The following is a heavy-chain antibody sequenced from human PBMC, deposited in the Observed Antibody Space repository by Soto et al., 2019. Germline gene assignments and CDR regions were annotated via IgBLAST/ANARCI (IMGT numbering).Heavy chain of an antibody. D-gene: IGHD6-19*01. J-gene: IGHJ6*02. CDR3: TAGIAVAGLYYYYGMDV. V-gene: IGHV3-15*07. Sequence: GGSLRLSCAASGFTFSNAWMNWVRQAPGKGLEWVGRIKSKTDGGTTDYAAPVKGRFTISRDDSKNTLYLQMNSLKTEDTAVYYCTAGIAVAGLYYYYGMDVWGQGTTVTVSS. CDR2: IKSKTDGGTT. CDR1: GFTFSNAW.